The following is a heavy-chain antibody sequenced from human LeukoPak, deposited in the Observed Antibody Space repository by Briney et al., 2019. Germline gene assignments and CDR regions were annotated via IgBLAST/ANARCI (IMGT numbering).Heavy chain of an antibody. CDR3: ARDDGSYYDSRGVDY. J-gene: IGHJ4*02. V-gene: IGHV3-21*01. CDR1: GFTFSSYM. Sequence: GGSLRLSCAASGFTFSSYMMTWVRQAPGKGLEWVSSISTSSSYIYYADSVKGRFTISRDNARNSVYLQMNSLRADDTAVYYCARDDGSYYDSRGVDYWGQGTLVTVSS. CDR2: ISTSSSYI. D-gene: IGHD3-22*01.